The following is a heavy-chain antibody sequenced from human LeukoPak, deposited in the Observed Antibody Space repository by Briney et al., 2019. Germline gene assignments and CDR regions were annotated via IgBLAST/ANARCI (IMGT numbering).Heavy chain of an antibody. CDR3: ANRPEDSSSWYPFDY. J-gene: IGHJ4*02. Sequence: PGGSLRLSCATSGFTFSSYSMNWVRQAPGKGLEWVSVIYSGGSTYYADSVKGRFTISRDNSKNTLYLQMNSLRAEDTAVYYCANRPEDSSSWYPFDYWGQGTLVTVSS. CDR1: GFTFSSYS. D-gene: IGHD6-13*01. CDR2: IYSGGST. V-gene: IGHV3-66*01.